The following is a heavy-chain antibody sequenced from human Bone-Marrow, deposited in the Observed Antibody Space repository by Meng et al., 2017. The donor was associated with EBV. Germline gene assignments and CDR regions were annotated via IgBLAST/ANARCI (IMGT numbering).Heavy chain of an antibody. CDR1: GYTFTRYD. Sequence: VQLVQSGAEVKKPGASVKVSCKASGYTFTRYDINWVRQATGQGLEWMGWMDPNSGNTGFAQKFQGRVTMTRNTSISTAYMELSALTSEDTAVYYCARDVYASGTYRADPWGQGTLVTVSS. V-gene: IGHV1-8*01. CDR2: MDPNSGNT. CDR3: ARDVYASGTYRADP. D-gene: IGHD3-10*01. J-gene: IGHJ5*02.